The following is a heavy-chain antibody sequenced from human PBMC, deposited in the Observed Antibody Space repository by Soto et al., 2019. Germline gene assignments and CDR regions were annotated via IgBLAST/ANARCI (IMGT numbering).Heavy chain of an antibody. CDR2: ISGSGGST. V-gene: IGHV3-23*01. J-gene: IGHJ4*02. Sequence: EVQLLESGGGLVQPGGSLRLSCAASGFTFSSYAMSWVRQAPGKGLEWVSAISGSGGSTYYADSVKGRFTISRDNSKNTLYLQMNSLRAEDTAVYYCANPPDDLLTSKPVFDYWGQGTLVTVSS. CDR1: GFTFSSYA. D-gene: IGHD3-9*01. CDR3: ANPPDDLLTSKPVFDY.